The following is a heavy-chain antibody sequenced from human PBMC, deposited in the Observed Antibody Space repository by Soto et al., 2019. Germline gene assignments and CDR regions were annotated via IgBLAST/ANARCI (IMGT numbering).Heavy chain of an antibody. V-gene: IGHV4-59*11. J-gene: IGHJ6*02. CDR2: IYYRGST. Sequence: SETLSLTCTVSGGSISSHYWSWVRQAPGKGLEWIGHIYYRGSTTYNPSLRSRGTISVDTSNNQFSLKLNSVTTADTAVYYCARDGREASGMDVWGQGTKVTVSS. CDR3: ARDGREASGMDV. CDR1: GGSISSHY. D-gene: IGHD1-26*01.